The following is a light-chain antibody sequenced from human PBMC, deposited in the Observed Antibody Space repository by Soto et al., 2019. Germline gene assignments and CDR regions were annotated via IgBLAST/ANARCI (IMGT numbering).Light chain of an antibody. Sequence: DIQMTQSPSTLSASVGDRVTITCRASQRISSWLAWYQQKPGKAPKLLIYDASSLESGVPSRFSGSGSGTEFTLTISSLQPDDFATYYCQQYNSYPYTFGHGTKLEIK. CDR2: DAS. V-gene: IGKV1-5*01. J-gene: IGKJ2*01. CDR1: QRISSW. CDR3: QQYNSYPYT.